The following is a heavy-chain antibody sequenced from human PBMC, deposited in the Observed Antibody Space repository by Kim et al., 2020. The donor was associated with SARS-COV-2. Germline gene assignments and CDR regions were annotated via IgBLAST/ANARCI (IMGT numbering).Heavy chain of an antibody. V-gene: IGHV3-23*01. CDR3: AKISSGWSNYYYYYGMDV. D-gene: IGHD6-19*01. J-gene: IGHJ6*02. Sequence: VKGRFTISRDNSKNTLYLQMNSLRAEDTALYYCAKISSGWSNYYYYYGMDVWGQETTVTVSS.